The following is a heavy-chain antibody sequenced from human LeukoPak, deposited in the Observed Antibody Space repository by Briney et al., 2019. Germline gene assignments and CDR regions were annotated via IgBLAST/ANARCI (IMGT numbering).Heavy chain of an antibody. CDR1: GYSFTSYW. CDR3: ARRLYYYDSSGYYNAFDI. V-gene: IGHV5-51*01. D-gene: IGHD3-22*01. Sequence: GESLKISCKGSGYSFTSYWIGWVRQMPGKGLEWMGIIYPGDSDTRYSPSFQGQVTISADKSISTAYLQWSSLKASDTAMYYCARRLYYYDSSGYYNAFDIWGQGTVVTVSS. J-gene: IGHJ3*02. CDR2: IYPGDSDT.